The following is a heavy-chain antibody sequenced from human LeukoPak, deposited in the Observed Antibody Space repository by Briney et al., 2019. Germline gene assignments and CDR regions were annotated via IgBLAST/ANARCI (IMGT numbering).Heavy chain of an antibody. V-gene: IGHV7-4-1*02. CDR2: INTNTGNP. Sequence: ASVKASCKASGYTFTSYAMNWVRQAPGQGLEWMGWINTNTGNPTYAQGFTGRFVFSLDTSVSTAYLQISSLKAEDTAVYYCARDLDSILWHLGPYGMDVWGQGTTVTVSS. J-gene: IGHJ6*02. CDR1: GYTFTSYA. D-gene: IGHD2-21*01. CDR3: ARDLDSILWHLGPYGMDV.